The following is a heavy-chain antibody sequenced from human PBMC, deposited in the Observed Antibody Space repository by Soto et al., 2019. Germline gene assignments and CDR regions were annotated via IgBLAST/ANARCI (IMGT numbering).Heavy chain of an antibody. Sequence: EVQLVESGGGLVKPGGSLRLSCAASGFTFSSYSMNWVRQAPGKGLEWVSSISSSSSYIYYADSVKGRFTISRDNAKYSLYRQMNSLRAEDTGAYYCAPGGYSGYDLYYYYYGMDVWGQGTTVTVSS. J-gene: IGHJ6*02. CDR2: ISSSSSYI. V-gene: IGHV3-21*01. CDR1: GFTFSSYS. CDR3: APGGYSGYDLYYYYYGMDV. D-gene: IGHD5-12*01.